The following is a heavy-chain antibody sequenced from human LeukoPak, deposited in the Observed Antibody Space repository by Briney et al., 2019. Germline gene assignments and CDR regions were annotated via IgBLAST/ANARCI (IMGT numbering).Heavy chain of an antibody. D-gene: IGHD2-15*01. Sequence: SETLSLTCTVSGGSISSSSYYGGWIRQPPGKGLEWIGSIYYSGSTYYNPSLKSRVTISVDTSKNQFTLKLSSVTAADTAVYYCARNYCSGGSCYSGLDYWGQGTLVTVSS. J-gene: IGHJ4*02. V-gene: IGHV4-39*06. CDR1: GGSISSSSYY. CDR3: ARNYCSGGSCYSGLDY. CDR2: IYYSGST.